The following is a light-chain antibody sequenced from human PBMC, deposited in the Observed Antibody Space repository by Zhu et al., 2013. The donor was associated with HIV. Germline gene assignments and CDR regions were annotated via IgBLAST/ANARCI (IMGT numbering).Light chain of an antibody. Sequence: EIVMTQSPATLSVSPGERATLSCRASQSVSSNLAWYQQKPGQAPRLLIYGASTRATGIPARFSGSGSGTEFTLTISSLQSEDFAVYYCQQYGGSPLTFGGGTTVEIK. CDR3: QQYGGSPLT. J-gene: IGKJ4*01. CDR2: GAS. V-gene: IGKV3-15*01. CDR1: QSVSSN.